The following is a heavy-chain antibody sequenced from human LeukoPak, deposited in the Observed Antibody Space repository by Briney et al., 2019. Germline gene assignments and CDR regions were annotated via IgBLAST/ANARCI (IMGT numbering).Heavy chain of an antibody. D-gene: IGHD5-12*01. Sequence: PGRSLRLSCAASGFTFSSYGMHWVRQAPGKGLEWVAVIWYDGSNKYYADSVKGRFTISRDNSKNTLYRQMNSLRAEDTAVYYCARDWHSGYDSLDYWGQGTLVTVSS. CDR3: ARDWHSGYDSLDY. CDR1: GFTFSSYG. J-gene: IGHJ4*02. CDR2: IWYDGSNK. V-gene: IGHV3-33*01.